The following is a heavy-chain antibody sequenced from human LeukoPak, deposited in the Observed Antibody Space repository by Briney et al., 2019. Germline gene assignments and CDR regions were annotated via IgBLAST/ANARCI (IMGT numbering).Heavy chain of an antibody. CDR2: ISYSGST. CDR1: GGSISSYY. CDR3: ARQRCLGSSCHFDY. J-gene: IGHJ4*02. Sequence: SETLSLTCTVSGGSISSYYWSWIRQPPGKGLEWIGYISYSGSTNFNPSLKSRVTISVDTSKNQFSLKLSSVTAADTAVYYCARQRCLGSSCHFDYWGQGTLVTVSS. D-gene: IGHD6-13*01. V-gene: IGHV4-59*08.